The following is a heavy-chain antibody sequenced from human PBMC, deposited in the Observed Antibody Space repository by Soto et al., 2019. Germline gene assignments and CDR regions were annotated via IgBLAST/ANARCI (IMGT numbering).Heavy chain of an antibody. Sequence: QITLKESGPTLVKPTQTLTLTCTFSGFSLSTSGGGVAWIRQRPGKALEWLARIYWADDKRYSPPLKSRLTLTKDTSKNQVVLTMTNMDPVDTATYYCAHGLVPAATLVYFDFWGQGTLVTVSS. V-gene: IGHV2-5*02. J-gene: IGHJ4*02. D-gene: IGHD2-2*01. CDR1: GFSLSTSGGG. CDR2: IYWADDK. CDR3: AHGLVPAATLVYFDF.